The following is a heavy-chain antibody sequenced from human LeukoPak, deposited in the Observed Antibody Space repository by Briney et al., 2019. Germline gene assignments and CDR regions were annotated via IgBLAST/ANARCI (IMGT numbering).Heavy chain of an antibody. J-gene: IGHJ6*03. D-gene: IGHD2-21*01. Sequence: GGSLRLSCAASGFTFSSYGMHWVRQAPGKGLEWVAVISYDGSNKYYADSVKGRFTISRDNSKNTLYLQMNSLRADDTAVYYCARGVMAARQGYYYYYMDVWGKGTTVTVSS. CDR2: ISYDGSNK. CDR1: GFTFSSYG. V-gene: IGHV3-30*03. CDR3: ARGVMAARQGYYYYYMDV.